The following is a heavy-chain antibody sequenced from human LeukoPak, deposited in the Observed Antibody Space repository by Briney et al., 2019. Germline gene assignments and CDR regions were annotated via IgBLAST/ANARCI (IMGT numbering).Heavy chain of an antibody. Sequence: PVGSLRLSCAASGFTFSSYEMNWVRQAPGKGLEWVSYISSSGSTIYYADSVKGRFTISRDNAKNSLYLQMNSLRAEDTAVYYCARTSYDILTPSAFDIWGQGTMVTVSS. CDR2: ISSSGSTI. V-gene: IGHV3-48*03. D-gene: IGHD3-9*01. CDR3: ARTSYDILTPSAFDI. J-gene: IGHJ3*02. CDR1: GFTFSSYE.